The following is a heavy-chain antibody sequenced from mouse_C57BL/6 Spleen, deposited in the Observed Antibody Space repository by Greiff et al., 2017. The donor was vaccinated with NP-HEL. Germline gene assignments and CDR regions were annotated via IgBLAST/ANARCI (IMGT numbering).Heavy chain of an antibody. D-gene: IGHD1-1*01. Sequence: EVQLVESGPGLVKPSQSLSLTCSVTGYSITSGYYWNWIRQFPGNKLEWMGYISYDGSNNYNPSLKNRISITRDTSKNQFFLKLNSVTTEDTATYYCALYYYGSSVGFAYWGQGTLVTVSA. V-gene: IGHV3-6*01. CDR2: ISYDGSN. CDR1: GYSITSGYY. J-gene: IGHJ3*01. CDR3: ALYYYGSSVGFAY.